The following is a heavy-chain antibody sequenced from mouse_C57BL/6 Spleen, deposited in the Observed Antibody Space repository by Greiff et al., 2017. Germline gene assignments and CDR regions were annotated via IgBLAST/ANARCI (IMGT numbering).Heavy chain of an antibody. V-gene: IGHV1-54*01. Sequence: VQLQQSGAELVRPGTSVKVSCKASGYAFTNYLIEWVKQRPGQGLEWIGVINPGSGGTNYNEKFKGKATLTADKSSSTAYMQLSSLTSEDSAVYFCARSGTLGPFDYWGQGTTLTVSS. CDR2: INPGSGGT. D-gene: IGHD4-1*01. J-gene: IGHJ2*01. CDR1: GYAFTNYL. CDR3: ARSGTLGPFDY.